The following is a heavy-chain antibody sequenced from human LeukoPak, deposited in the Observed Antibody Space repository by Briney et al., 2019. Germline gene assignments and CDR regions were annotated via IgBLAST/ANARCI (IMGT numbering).Heavy chain of an antibody. V-gene: IGHV3-9*01. CDR2: ISWNSGSI. J-gene: IGHJ4*02. CDR3: AKDSSGYYNYFDY. Sequence: GGSLRLSCAASGFTFDDYAMHWVRQAPGKGLEWVPGISWNSGSIGYADSVKGRFTISRDNAKNSLYLQMNSLRAEDTALYYCAKDSSGYYNYFDYWGQGTLVTVSS. D-gene: IGHD3-22*01. CDR1: GFTFDDYA.